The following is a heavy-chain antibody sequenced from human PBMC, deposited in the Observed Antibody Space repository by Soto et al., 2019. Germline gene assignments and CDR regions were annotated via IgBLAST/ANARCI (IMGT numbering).Heavy chain of an antibody. J-gene: IGHJ6*02. D-gene: IGHD1-1*01. CDR1: GGSISSSSIY. Sequence: QLQLQESGPGLVKPSETLSLTCAVSGGSISSSSIYWDWIRQPPGKGLEWIGNIYHTGSTNYSPSLPTXXTXSXXTSQSLSSLRLGSVTAADTAVYYCARRPQNDGVDVWGQGTTVTVSS. V-gene: IGHV4-39*01. CDR2: IYHTGST. CDR3: ARRPQNDGVDV.